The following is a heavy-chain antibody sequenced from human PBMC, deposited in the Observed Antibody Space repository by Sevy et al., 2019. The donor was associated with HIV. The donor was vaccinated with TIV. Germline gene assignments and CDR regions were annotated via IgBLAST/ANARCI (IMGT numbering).Heavy chain of an antibody. CDR3: AKGSFLAGPKEYSYGDY. Sequence: GGSLRLSCAASGFTFSSYGMHWVRQAPGKGLEWVAVISYDGSNKYYADSVKGRFTISRDNSKNTLYLQMNSLRAEDTAVYYCAKGSFLAGPKEYSYGDYWGQGTLVTVSS. J-gene: IGHJ4*02. CDR1: GFTFSSYG. V-gene: IGHV3-30*18. D-gene: IGHD5-18*01. CDR2: ISYDGSNK.